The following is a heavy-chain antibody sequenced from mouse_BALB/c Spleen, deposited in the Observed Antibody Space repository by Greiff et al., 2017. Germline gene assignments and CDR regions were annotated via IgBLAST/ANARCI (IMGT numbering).Heavy chain of an antibody. Sequence: EVQVVESGGGLVKPGGSLKLSCAASGFTFSDYYMYWVRQTPEKRLEWVATISDGGSYTYYPDSVKGRFTISRDNAKNNLYLQMSSLKSEDTAMYYCARGYGNLYYYAMDYWGQGTSVTVSS. CDR2: ISDGGSYT. J-gene: IGHJ4*01. V-gene: IGHV5-4*02. CDR1: GFTFSDYY. CDR3: ARGYGNLYYYAMDY. D-gene: IGHD2-1*01.